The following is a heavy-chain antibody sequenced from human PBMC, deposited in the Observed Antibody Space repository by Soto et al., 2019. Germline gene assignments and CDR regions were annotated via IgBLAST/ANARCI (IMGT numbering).Heavy chain of an antibody. CDR2: MNPNSGNT. V-gene: IGHV1-8*01. CDR3: ARGKYYYGSGSYPYFDY. J-gene: IGHJ4*02. D-gene: IGHD3-10*01. Sequence: ASVKVSCKASGYTFTSYDINWVRQATGQGLEWMGWMNPNSGNTGYAQKFQGRVTMTRNTSISTAYMELSSLRSEDTAVYYCARGKYYYGSGSYPYFDYWGQGTLVTVSS. CDR1: GYTFTSYD.